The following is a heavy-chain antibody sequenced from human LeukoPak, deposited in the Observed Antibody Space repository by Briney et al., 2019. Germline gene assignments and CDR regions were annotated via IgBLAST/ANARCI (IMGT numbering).Heavy chain of an antibody. Sequence: ASLKVSCKASGYTFTKYGITWVRQAPGQGLEWMGWISGYDDYTSYAQKFQDGVTMTTDTSTTTAYMELRSLRSDDTAIYYCARAWVGDVLTAYTHYYYYYYMDVWGKGTTVIVSS. D-gene: IGHD3-9*01. CDR2: ISGYDDYT. CDR1: GYTFTKYG. V-gene: IGHV1-18*01. CDR3: ARAWVGDVLTAYTHYYYYYYMDV. J-gene: IGHJ6*03.